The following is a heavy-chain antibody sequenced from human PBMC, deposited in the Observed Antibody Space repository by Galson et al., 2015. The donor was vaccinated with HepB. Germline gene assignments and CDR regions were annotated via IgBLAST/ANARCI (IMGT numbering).Heavy chain of an antibody. D-gene: IGHD3-3*01. CDR2: ISDSGGST. V-gene: IGHV3-23*01. J-gene: IGHJ6*03. CDR3: AGVTVDFWGYYYMDV. CDR1: GFTFSSYA. Sequence: SLRLSCAASGFTFSSYAMSWVRQAPGKGLEWVSGISDSGGSTYYADSVKGRFTISRDNSKNTLYLQMNSLRVEDTAVYYCAGVTVDFWGYYYMDVWGKGTTVTVSS.